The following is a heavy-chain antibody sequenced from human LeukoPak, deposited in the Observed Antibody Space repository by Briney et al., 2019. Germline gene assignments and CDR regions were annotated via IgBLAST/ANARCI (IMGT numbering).Heavy chain of an antibody. J-gene: IGHJ4*02. CDR2: MNPNSGNT. D-gene: IGHD5-18*01. CDR1: GYTFTSYD. Sequence: ASVKVSCRASGYTFTSYDINWVRQATGQGLEWMGWMNPNSGNTGYAQKFQGRVTMTRNTSISTAYMELSSLRSEDTAVYYCARGLARTSMVTRGGVRFDYWGQGTLVTVSS. V-gene: IGHV1-8*01. CDR3: ARGLARTSMVTRGGVRFDY.